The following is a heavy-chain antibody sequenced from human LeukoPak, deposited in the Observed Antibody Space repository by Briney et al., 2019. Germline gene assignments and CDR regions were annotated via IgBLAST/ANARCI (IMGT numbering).Heavy chain of an antibody. CDR3: ARGPKPRVLRYFDWSSDQYYFDY. CDR1: GGSFSGYY. D-gene: IGHD3-9*01. CDR2: INHSGST. J-gene: IGHJ4*02. V-gene: IGHV4-34*01. Sequence: SETLSLTCAVYGGSFSGYYWSWIRQPPGKGLEWIGEINHSGSTNYNPSLKSRVTISVDTSKNQFSLKLSSVTAADTAVYYCARGPKPRVLRYFDWSSDQYYFDYWGQGTLVTVSS.